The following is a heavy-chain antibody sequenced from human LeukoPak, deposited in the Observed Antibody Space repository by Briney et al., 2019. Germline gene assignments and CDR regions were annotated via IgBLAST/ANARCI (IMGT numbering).Heavy chain of an antibody. CDR1: GFTFSSYA. V-gene: IGHV3-23*01. D-gene: IGHD3-16*01. J-gene: IGHJ4*02. Sequence: GGSLRLSCAASGFTFSSYAVSWVRQAPGKGLEWVSAISGSGDRAYYADSVKGRFTISRDNSKNTLYLQMNSLRAEDTAVYYCAKVMMGAFDYWGQGTLVTVSS. CDR3: AKVMMGAFDY. CDR2: ISGSGDRA.